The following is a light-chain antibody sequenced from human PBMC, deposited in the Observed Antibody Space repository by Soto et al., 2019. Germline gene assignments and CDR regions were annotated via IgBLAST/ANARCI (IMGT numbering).Light chain of an antibody. J-gene: IGLJ3*02. V-gene: IGLV1-44*01. Sequence: QAVLTQPPSASGTPGQRVTISCSGSSSNIGSDIVNWYQQLPGTAPKLLIYSNNHRPSGVPDRFSGSKSGTSASLAISGLQSEDEADYHCAAWDGSLNGWVFGGGTKLTVL. CDR1: SSNIGSDI. CDR2: SNN. CDR3: AAWDGSLNGWV.